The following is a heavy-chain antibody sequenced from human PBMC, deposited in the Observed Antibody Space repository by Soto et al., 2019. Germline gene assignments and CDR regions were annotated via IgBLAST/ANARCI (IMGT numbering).Heavy chain of an antibody. V-gene: IGHV3-23*01. Sequence: EVQLLESGGGLVQPGGSLRLSCAASGFTFSSYTMRWVRQAPGKGLEWVSAISGSGDYTYYADSVKGRFTISRDNSKNTLYLQMNSLRAEDTAVYYCAKAGRGGDYPSNNNYWSHGTLVTVSS. CDR1: GFTFSSYT. CDR3: AKAGRGGDYPSNNNY. J-gene: IGHJ4*01. CDR2: ISGSGDYT. D-gene: IGHD4-17*01.